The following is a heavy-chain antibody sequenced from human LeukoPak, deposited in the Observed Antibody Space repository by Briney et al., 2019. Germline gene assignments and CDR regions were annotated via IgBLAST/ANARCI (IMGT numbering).Heavy chain of an antibody. CDR1: GFTFSGFG. V-gene: IGHV3-48*04. CDR3: ARDAILWFGELLYPDAFDI. Sequence: GGSLRLSCAASGFTFSGFGMHWVRQAPGKGLEWVSYISSSGSTIYYADSVKGRFTISRDNAKNSLYLQMNSLRAEDTAVYYCARDAILWFGELLYPDAFDIWGQGTMVTVSS. J-gene: IGHJ3*02. D-gene: IGHD3-10*01. CDR2: ISSSGSTI.